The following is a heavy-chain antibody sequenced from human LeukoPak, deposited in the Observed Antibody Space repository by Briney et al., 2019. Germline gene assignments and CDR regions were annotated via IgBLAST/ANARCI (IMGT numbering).Heavy chain of an antibody. J-gene: IGHJ4*02. Sequence: GASVTVSCKASGYTFTSYGISWVRQAPGQGLEWMGWISAYNGNTNYAQKLQGRVTMTTDTSTSTAYMELRSLRSDDTAVYYCARVYYYDSSGSPLFDYWGQGTLVTVSS. D-gene: IGHD3-22*01. V-gene: IGHV1-18*01. CDR1: GYTFTSYG. CDR2: ISAYNGNT. CDR3: ARVYYYDSSGSPLFDY.